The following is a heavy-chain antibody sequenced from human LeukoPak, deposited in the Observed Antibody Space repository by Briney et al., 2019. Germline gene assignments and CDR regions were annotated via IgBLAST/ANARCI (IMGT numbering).Heavy chain of an antibody. V-gene: IGHV4/OR15-8*01. CDR1: GASIDSHSW. J-gene: IGHJ4*02. D-gene: IGHD1-14*01. CDR2: IYHSGGA. Sequence: SETLSLTCAVSGASIDSHSWWSWVRQPPGKGLEWIGEIYHSGGANYKPSLKSRVTMSVDTSKNHFSLKLTSVIAADTAVYYCAYNRNFALDNWGQGTLVTVSS. CDR3: AYNRNFALDN.